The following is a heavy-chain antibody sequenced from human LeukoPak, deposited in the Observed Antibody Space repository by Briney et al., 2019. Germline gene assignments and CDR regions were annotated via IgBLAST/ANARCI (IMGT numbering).Heavy chain of an antibody. Sequence: ASVTVSCKASGYTFTSYAMNWVRQAPGQGLEWMGWINTNTGNPTYAQGFTGRFVFSLDTSVSTAYLQISSLKAEDTAVYYCARGKNTAMGYYFDYWGQGTLVTVSS. J-gene: IGHJ4*02. CDR1: GYTFTSYA. CDR2: INTNTGNP. V-gene: IGHV7-4-1*02. D-gene: IGHD5-18*01. CDR3: ARGKNTAMGYYFDY.